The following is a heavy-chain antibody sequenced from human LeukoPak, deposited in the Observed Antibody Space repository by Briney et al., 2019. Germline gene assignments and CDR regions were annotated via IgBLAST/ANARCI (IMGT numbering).Heavy chain of an antibody. Sequence: GGSLRLSCAASGFTFKSYGMNWVRQAPGKGLEWVSSISSSSAYIYYADSVKGRFTISRDSAKNSLYLEMKSLRAEDTAVYYCARGRYHFDYWGQGALVTVPS. J-gene: IGHJ4*02. CDR2: ISSSSAYI. CDR1: GFTFKSYG. D-gene: IGHD1-26*01. CDR3: ARGRYHFDY. V-gene: IGHV3-21*01.